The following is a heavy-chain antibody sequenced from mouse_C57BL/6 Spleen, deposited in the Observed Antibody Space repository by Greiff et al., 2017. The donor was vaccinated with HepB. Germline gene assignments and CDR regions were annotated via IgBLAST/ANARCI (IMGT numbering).Heavy chain of an antibody. CDR2: IDPEDGDT. D-gene: IGHD1-1*01. J-gene: IGHJ2*01. Sequence: VQLQQSGAELVRPGASVKLSCTASGFNIKDYYMHWVKQRPEQGLEWIGRIDPEDGDTEYAPKFQGKATMTADTSSNTAYLQLSSLTSEDTAVYYCTPYYYGSSLYYFDYWGQGTTLTVSS. V-gene: IGHV14-1*01. CDR1: GFNIKDYY. CDR3: TPYYYGSSLYYFDY.